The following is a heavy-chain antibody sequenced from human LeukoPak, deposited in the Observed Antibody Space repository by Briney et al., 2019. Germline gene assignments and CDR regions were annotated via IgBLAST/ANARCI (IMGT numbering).Heavy chain of an antibody. Sequence: GGSLRLSCAASGFTFSSYAMHWVRQAPGKGLEWVAVISYDGSNKYYADSVKGRFTISRDNSKNTLYLQMNSLRAEDTAVYYCAKDHYYGSGSFRSYYMDVWGKGTTVTISS. J-gene: IGHJ6*03. CDR3: AKDHYYGSGSFRSYYMDV. CDR2: ISYDGSNK. D-gene: IGHD3-10*01. V-gene: IGHV3-30*04. CDR1: GFTFSSYA.